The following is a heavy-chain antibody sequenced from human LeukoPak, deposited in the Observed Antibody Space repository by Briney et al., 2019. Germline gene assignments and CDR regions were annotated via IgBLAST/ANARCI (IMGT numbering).Heavy chain of an antibody. Sequence: VGSLRLSCAASGFTFSSYEMNWVRQAPGKGLEWVSYISSSGVTIYYADSVKGRFTISRDNAKNSLYLQMNSLRAEDTAVYYCARDSSRDSYNYGTLLALSPNRDWYFDLWGRGTLDTVSS. V-gene: IGHV3-48*03. CDR1: GFTFSSYE. CDR3: ARDSSRDSYNYGTLLALSPNRDWYFDL. J-gene: IGHJ2*01. D-gene: IGHD5-24*01. CDR2: ISSSGVTI.